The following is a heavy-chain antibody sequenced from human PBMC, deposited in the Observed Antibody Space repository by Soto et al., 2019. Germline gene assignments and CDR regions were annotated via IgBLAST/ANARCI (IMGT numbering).Heavy chain of an antibody. CDR1: GFIFSSYS. D-gene: IGHD6-19*01. V-gene: IGHV3-21*01. CDR3: ARDGSGWPMFDY. J-gene: IGHJ4*02. CDR2: ISSSSSYI. Sequence: GGSLRLSCAASGFIFSSYSMNWVRQAPGKGLEWVSSISSSSSYIYYADSVKGRFTISRDNAKNSLYLQMNSLRAEDTAVYYCARDGSGWPMFDYWGQGTLVTVSS.